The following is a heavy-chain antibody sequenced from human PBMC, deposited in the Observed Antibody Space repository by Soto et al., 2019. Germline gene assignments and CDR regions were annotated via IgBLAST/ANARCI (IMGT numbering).Heavy chain of an antibody. V-gene: IGHV2-26*01. D-gene: IGHD2-15*01. Sequence: QVTLKESGPVLVKPTETLTLTCTVSGFSLSNTNMGVSWIRQPPGKALEWLAHIFSNDEKSYSSSLKSRLTISKATSNSQVVLTMTNMDPGDTATYYCARSYYYCIGSSCDWFDPWGQGTLVTVSS. CDR1: GFSLSNTNMG. J-gene: IGHJ5*02. CDR3: ARSYYYCIGSSCDWFDP. CDR2: IFSNDEK.